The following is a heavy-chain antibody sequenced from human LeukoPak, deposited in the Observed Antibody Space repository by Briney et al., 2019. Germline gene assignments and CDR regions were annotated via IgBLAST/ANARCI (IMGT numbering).Heavy chain of an antibody. D-gene: IGHD3-10*01. Sequence: GASVKVSCKASGYTFTAYFMHWVRQAPGQGLEWMGRINPNGGGTNYAQKFQGRVTVTRDTSIHKAYMDLSRLTYDDTAVYYCSRGGTEASSGDYWGQGTLVTVSS. CDR1: GYTFTAYF. V-gene: IGHV1-2*06. CDR3: SRGGTEASSGDY. CDR2: INPNGGGT. J-gene: IGHJ4*02.